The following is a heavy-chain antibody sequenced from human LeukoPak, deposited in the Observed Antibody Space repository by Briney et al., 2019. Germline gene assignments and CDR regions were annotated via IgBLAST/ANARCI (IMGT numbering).Heavy chain of an antibody. CDR3: ARDPAEYSGSYYDY. D-gene: IGHD1-26*01. Sequence: QPGGSLRLSCAASGLTFSSYAMHGVRQAPGKGLEWVAVISYDGSNKYYADSVKGRFTISRDHSKNTLYLQMNSLRAEDTAVYYCARDPAEYSGSYYDYWGQGTLVTVSS. CDR2: ISYDGSNK. J-gene: IGHJ4*02. CDR1: GLTFSSYA. V-gene: IGHV3-30*04.